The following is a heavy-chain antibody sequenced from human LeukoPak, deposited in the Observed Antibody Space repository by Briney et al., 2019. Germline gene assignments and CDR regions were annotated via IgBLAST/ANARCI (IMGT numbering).Heavy chain of an antibody. CDR2: INPNSGGT. CDR1: GYTFTGYY. D-gene: IGHD1-14*01. J-gene: IGHJ5*02. CDR3: AREGRPGAYNWFDP. Sequence: GASVKVSCKASGYTFTGYYMHWVRQAPGQGLEWMGWINPNSGGTNYAQKFQGRVTMTGDTSISTAYMELSRLRSDDTAVYYCAREGRPGAYNWFDPWGQGTLVTVSS. V-gene: IGHV1-2*02.